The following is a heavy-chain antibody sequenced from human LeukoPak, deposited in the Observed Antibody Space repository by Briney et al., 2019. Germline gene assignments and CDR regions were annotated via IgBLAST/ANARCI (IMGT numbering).Heavy chain of an antibody. V-gene: IGHV3-30*03. J-gene: IGHJ3*02. CDR1: GFTFSSYG. CDR3: AREVDDAIDI. CDR2: ISYDGSNK. D-gene: IGHD2-15*01. Sequence: GGSLRLSCAASGFTFSSYGMHWVRQAPGKGLEWVAVISYDGSNKYYADSVKGRFTISRDNSKNTLYLQMNSLRAEDTAVYYCAREVDDAIDIWGQGTMVTVSS.